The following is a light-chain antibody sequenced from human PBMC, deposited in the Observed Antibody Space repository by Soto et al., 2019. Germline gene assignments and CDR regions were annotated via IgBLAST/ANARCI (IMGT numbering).Light chain of an antibody. CDR1: NIGRKS. J-gene: IGLJ1*01. Sequence: SYELTQPPSVSVAPGQTATITCGGNNIGRKSVHWYQQKPGQAPVLVVYDDRDRPSGIPERFSGSNSGDTATLTISGVEAGDEADYYCQVWDNGSDPNYVFGNGTKV. CDR2: DDR. V-gene: IGLV3-21*02. CDR3: QVWDNGSDPNYV.